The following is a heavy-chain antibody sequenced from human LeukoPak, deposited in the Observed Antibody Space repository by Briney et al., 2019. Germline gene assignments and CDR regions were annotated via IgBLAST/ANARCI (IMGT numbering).Heavy chain of an antibody. CDR2: IYHSGST. CDR3: ARDRGIAVAGTGYFQH. CDR1: GGSISDTNW. V-gene: IGHV4-4*02. J-gene: IGHJ1*01. D-gene: IGHD6-19*01. Sequence: SETLSLTCAVSGGSISDTNWWSWVRQPPGKGLEWIGEIYHSGSTNYNPSLKSRVTISVDKSKNQFSLKLSSVTAADTAVYYCARDRGIAVAGTGYFQHWGQGTLVTVSS.